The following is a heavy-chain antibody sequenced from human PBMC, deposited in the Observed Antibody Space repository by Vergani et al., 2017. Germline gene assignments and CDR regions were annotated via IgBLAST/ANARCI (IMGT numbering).Heavy chain of an antibody. J-gene: IGHJ4*02. V-gene: IGHV3-48*04. CDR2: ISSSSSTI. Sequence: EVQLVESGGGLVQPGGSLRLSCAASGFNFSSYSMNWVRQVPGKGLEWVSYISSSSSTIYYADSVKGRFTISRDNAKNSLYLQMNSLRAEDTAVYYCAGLLGGYDPGSSYWGQGTLVTVSS. CDR1: GFNFSSYS. D-gene: IGHD5-12*01. CDR3: AGLLGGYDPGSSY.